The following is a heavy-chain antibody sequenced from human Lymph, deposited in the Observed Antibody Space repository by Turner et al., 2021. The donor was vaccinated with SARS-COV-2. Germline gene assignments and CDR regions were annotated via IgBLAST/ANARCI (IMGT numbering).Heavy chain of an antibody. CDR2: IYHSGST. D-gene: IGHD2-15*01. CDR1: GVPISSSNW. Sequence: VLLPESGPGLGKPSGILSPTFAASGVPISSSNWWSWFRQPPGKGLEWIGEIYHSGSTNYNPSLKSRITISVDKSKNQFSLKLSSVTAADTAVYYCATKYCSGGRCSYFDYWGQGTLVTVSS. J-gene: IGHJ4*02. CDR3: ATKYCSGGRCSYFDY. V-gene: IGHV4-4*02.